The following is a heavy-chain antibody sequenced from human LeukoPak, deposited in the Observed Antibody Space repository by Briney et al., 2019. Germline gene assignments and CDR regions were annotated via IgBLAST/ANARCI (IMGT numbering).Heavy chain of an antibody. V-gene: IGHV4-39*01. CDR1: GGSISISNYY. CDR3: ARRTSNPVGAIDY. J-gene: IGHJ4*02. D-gene: IGHD1-26*01. CDR2: ISYSGT. Sequence: SETLSLTCTVSGGSISISNYYWGWIRQPPGRGLEWIGSISYSGTYYNPSLKSRLTISVDTSKNHFSLNLRSVTAADMAVYYCARRTSNPVGAIDYWGQGALVTVSS.